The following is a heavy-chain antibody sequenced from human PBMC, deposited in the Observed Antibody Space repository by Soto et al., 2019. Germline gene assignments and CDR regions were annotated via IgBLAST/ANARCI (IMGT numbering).Heavy chain of an antibody. J-gene: IGHJ4*02. V-gene: IGHV4-4*02. CDR3: ALGGRWLFDY. D-gene: IGHD5-12*01. CDR1: GGSISTDNW. Sequence: QVQLEESGPGLVKPSGTLSLTCAVSGGSISTDNWWSWVRQHPGKGLEWVGEIYHSGSTNYNPSLKRRLTISIDKSKDQFSLDVRSVTAADTAIYYCALGGRWLFDYWGQGTLVTVSS. CDR2: IYHSGST.